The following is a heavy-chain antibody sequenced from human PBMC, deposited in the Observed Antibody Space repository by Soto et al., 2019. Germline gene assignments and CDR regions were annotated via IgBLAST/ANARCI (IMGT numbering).Heavy chain of an antibody. V-gene: IGHV1-69*06. Sequence: QVQLVQSGAEVKKPGSSVNVSCKLSGGTFSTYAISWVRQAPGQGLEWIGGIIPLFNSAKYAQKFQGRVTITADKATSTAHMERSSLRSEDTAVYYCARQMVSSGGYYGNGFDPWGQGTLVTVSS. CDR1: GGTFSTYA. D-gene: IGHD6-19*01. J-gene: IGHJ5*02. CDR3: ARQMVSSGGYYGNGFDP. CDR2: IIPLFNSA.